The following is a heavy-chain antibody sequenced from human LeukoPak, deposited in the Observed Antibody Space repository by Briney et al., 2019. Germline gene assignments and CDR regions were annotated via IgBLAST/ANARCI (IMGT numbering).Heavy chain of an antibody. Sequence: GGSLRLSCAASGFTFSSYAMHWVRQAPGKGLEWVAIISKDGSNKYYADSVKGRFTISRDNSKNTLYLQMNSLRAEDTAVYYCAKDTGGYGYYFDSWGQRTLVTVSS. CDR3: AKDTGGYGYYFDS. D-gene: IGHD5-12*01. CDR2: ISKDGSNK. J-gene: IGHJ4*02. CDR1: GFTFSSYA. V-gene: IGHV3-30*04.